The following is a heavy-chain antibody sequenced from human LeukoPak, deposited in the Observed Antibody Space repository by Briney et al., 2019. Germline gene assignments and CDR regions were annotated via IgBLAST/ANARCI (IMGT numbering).Heavy chain of an antibody. CDR2: IYYSGST. D-gene: IGHD3-3*01. CDR3: ASHDFWSGYYYFDY. V-gene: IGHV4-61*01. CDR1: GGSISSSSYY. J-gene: IGHJ4*02. Sequence: PSETLSLTCTVSGGSISSSSYYWSWIRQPPGKGLEWIGYIYYSGSTNYNPSLKSRVTISVDTSKNQFSLKLSSVTAADTAVYYCASHDFWSGYYYFDYWGQGTLVTVSS.